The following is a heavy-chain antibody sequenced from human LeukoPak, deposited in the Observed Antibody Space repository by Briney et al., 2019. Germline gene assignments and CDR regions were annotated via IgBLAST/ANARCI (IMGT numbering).Heavy chain of an antibody. Sequence: PSETLSPTCTVSGGSIGRSSYYWGWIRQPPGKGLEWIGNIYYSGSTNYSPSLKSRVTISIDMSKNQFSLKLSSVTAADTAVYYCARVAAKTVDYWGQGTLVTVSP. V-gene: IGHV4-39*07. CDR2: IYYSGST. CDR1: GGSIGRSSYY. J-gene: IGHJ4*02. D-gene: IGHD2-15*01. CDR3: ARVAAKTVDY.